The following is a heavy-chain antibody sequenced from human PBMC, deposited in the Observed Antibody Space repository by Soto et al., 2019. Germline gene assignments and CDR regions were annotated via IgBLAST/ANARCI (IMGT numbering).Heavy chain of an antibody. Sequence: ASVKVSCKASGYTFTSYGISWVRQAPGQGLEWMGWISAYNGNTNYAQKLQGRVTMTTDTSTSTAYMELRSLRSDDTAVYYCARGRPFIAAAGTSFDYWGQGTLVTVSS. CDR3: ARGRPFIAAAGTSFDY. V-gene: IGHV1-18*01. CDR2: ISAYNGNT. CDR1: GYTFTSYG. D-gene: IGHD6-13*01. J-gene: IGHJ4*02.